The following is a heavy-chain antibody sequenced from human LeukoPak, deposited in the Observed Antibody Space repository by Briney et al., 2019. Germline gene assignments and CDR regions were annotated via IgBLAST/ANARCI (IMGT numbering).Heavy chain of an antibody. V-gene: IGHV3-7*01. CDR2: IKQDGSEK. D-gene: IGHD3-9*01. CDR1: GITFSSYW. CDR3: ARDWENDILTDTHEDAFDI. Sequence: GGSLRLSCAASGITFSSYWMSWVRQVPGKGLEWVANIKQDGSEKYYVDSVKGRFTISRDNAKNSLYLQMNSLRAEDTAVYYCARDWENDILTDTHEDAFDIWGQGTMVTVSS. J-gene: IGHJ3*02.